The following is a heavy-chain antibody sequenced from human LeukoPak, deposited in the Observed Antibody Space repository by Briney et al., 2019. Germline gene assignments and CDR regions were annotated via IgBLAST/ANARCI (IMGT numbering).Heavy chain of an antibody. J-gene: IGHJ6*02. D-gene: IGHD6-13*01. Sequence: ASVKVSCKASGGTFSSYAISWVRQAPGQGLEWMGGIIPIFGTANYAQKFQGRVTITADESTSTAYMELSSLRSGDTAVYYCARARPRIAAAGTYYYYGMDVWGQGTTVTVSS. CDR2: IIPIFGTA. V-gene: IGHV1-69*01. CDR1: GGTFSSYA. CDR3: ARARPRIAAAGTYYYYGMDV.